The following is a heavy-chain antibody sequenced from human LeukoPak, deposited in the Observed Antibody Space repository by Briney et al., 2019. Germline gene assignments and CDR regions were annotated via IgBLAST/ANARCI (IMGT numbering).Heavy chain of an antibody. J-gene: IGHJ4*02. V-gene: IGHV3-23*01. Sequence: GGSMRLSCAAPGFTFSSYAMSWVRQAPGKGLEWVSAISGSGGSTYYADSVKGRFTISRDNSKNTLYLQMNSLRAEDTAVYYCAKDGGKHYYDSSPKYYFDYWGQGTLVTVSP. CDR2: ISGSGGST. CDR3: AKDGGKHYYDSSPKYYFDY. D-gene: IGHD3-22*01. CDR1: GFTFSSYA.